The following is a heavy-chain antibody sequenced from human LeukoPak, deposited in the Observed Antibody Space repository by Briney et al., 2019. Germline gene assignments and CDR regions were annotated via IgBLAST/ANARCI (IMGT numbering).Heavy chain of an antibody. J-gene: IGHJ4*02. CDR3: ARFTSYLGYCSSTSCYTGSNFDY. V-gene: IGHV1-18*01. D-gene: IGHD2-2*02. Sequence: ASVKVSCKASGYSSTPETFTWVRQAPGQGLEWMGWISAHNDNTNYAQKFQGRVTMTTDTSTSTAYMELRSLRSDDTAVYYCARFTSYLGYCSSTSCYTGSNFDYWGQGTLVTVSS. CDR2: ISAHNDNT. CDR1: GYSSTPET.